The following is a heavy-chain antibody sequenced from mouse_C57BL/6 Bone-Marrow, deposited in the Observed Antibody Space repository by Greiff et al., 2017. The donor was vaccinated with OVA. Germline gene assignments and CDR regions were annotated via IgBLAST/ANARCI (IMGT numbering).Heavy chain of an antibody. V-gene: IGHV1-55*01. D-gene: IGHD1-1*01. CDR1: GYTFTSYW. CDR3: ARGVTTVVAPYYYAMDY. J-gene: IGHJ4*01. Sequence: QVQLKQPGAELVKPGASVKMSCKASGYTFTSYWITWVKQRPGQGLEWIGDIYPGSGSTNYNEKVKSKATLTVDTSSSTAYMQLSSLTSEDSAVYYCARGVTTVVAPYYYAMDYWGQGTSVTVSS. CDR2: IYPGSGST.